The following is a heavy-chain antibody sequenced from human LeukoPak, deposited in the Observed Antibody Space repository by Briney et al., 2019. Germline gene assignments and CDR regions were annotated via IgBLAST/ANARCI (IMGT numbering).Heavy chain of an antibody. D-gene: IGHD1-26*01. CDR3: ARENSGSYREFDY. Sequence: SETLSLTCTVSGDSISSYYWSWIRQPAGKGLEWIGRIYTSGSTNYNASLKSRVSMSVDTSKNQFSLKLSSVTAADTAVFYCARENSGSYREFDYWGQGTLDTVSS. CDR2: IYTSGST. J-gene: IGHJ4*02. CDR1: GDSISSYY. V-gene: IGHV4-4*07.